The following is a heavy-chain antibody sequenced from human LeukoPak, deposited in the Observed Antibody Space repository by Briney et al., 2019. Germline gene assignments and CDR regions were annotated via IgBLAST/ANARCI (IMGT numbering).Heavy chain of an antibody. CDR2: IYYSGST. CDR3: ARGATYYDISLDY. V-gene: IGHV4-59*01. CDR1: GGSISSYY. Sequence: SETLSLTCTVSGGSISSYYWSWIRQPPGKGLEWIGYIYYSGSTNYNPSLKSRVTISVDTSKNQFSLKLSSVTAADTAVYYCARGATYYDISLDYWGQGTLVTVSS. J-gene: IGHJ4*02. D-gene: IGHD3-9*01.